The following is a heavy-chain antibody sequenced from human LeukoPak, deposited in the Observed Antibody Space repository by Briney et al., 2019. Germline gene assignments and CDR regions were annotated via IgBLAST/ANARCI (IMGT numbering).Heavy chain of an antibody. CDR2: ISWNSGSI. D-gene: IGHD6-19*01. V-gene: IGHV3-9*01. CDR1: GLTFDDYA. Sequence: TGGSLRLSCAASGLTFDDYAMHWVRQAPGKGLEWVSGISWNSGSIGYADSVKGRFTIPRDNAKNSLHLQMNSLRAEDTALYYCAKDIAVADYWYFDLWGRGTLVTVSS. J-gene: IGHJ2*01. CDR3: AKDIAVADYWYFDL.